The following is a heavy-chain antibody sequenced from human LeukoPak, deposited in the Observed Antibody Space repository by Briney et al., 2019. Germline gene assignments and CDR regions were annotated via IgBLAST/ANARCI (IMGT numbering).Heavy chain of an antibody. CDR1: GFTFSSYA. V-gene: IGHV3-23*01. D-gene: IGHD2-2*01. CDR3: AKRYCTSTSCSFFDS. CDR2: ISASGDTT. Sequence: PGGSLRLSCAASGFTFSSYAMGWVRQAPGEGLEWVSLISASGDTTYYADSVRGRFTISRDNSENTLYLQMNSLRAEDTAVYYCAKRYCTSTSCSFFDSWGQGTLVTVSS. J-gene: IGHJ4*02.